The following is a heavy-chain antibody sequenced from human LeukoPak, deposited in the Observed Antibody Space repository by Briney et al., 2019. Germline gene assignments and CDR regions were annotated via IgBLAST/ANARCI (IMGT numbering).Heavy chain of an antibody. Sequence: GGSLRLSCAASGFTFSSYAMSWVRQAPGRGLEWVANIKQDGSEKYYVDSVKGRFTISRDNAKNSLYLQMNSLRAEDTAVYYCARDLYYDSSGYVDYWGQGTLVTVSS. CDR3: ARDLYYDSSGYVDY. D-gene: IGHD3-22*01. V-gene: IGHV3-7*01. J-gene: IGHJ4*02. CDR2: IKQDGSEK. CDR1: GFTFSSYA.